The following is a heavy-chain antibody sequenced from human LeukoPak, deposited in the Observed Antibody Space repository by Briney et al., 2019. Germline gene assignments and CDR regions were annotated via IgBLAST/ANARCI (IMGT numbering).Heavy chain of an antibody. CDR1: GFTFSSYG. J-gene: IGHJ6*02. CDR3: AKASSWYYGSGSYYRDDYCYYGMDV. V-gene: IGHV3-30*18. D-gene: IGHD3-10*01. CDR2: ISYDGSNK. Sequence: GRSLRLSCAASGFTFSSYGMHWVRQAPGKGLEWVAVISYDGSNKYYADSVKGRFTISRDNSKNTLYLQMNSLRAEDTAVYYCAKASSWYYGSGSYYRDDYCYYGMDVWGQGTTVTVSS.